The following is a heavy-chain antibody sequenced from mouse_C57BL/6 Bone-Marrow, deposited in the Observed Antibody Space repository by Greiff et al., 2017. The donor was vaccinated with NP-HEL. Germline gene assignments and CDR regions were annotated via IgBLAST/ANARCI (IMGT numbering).Heavy chain of an antibody. Sequence: DVKLQESGGDLVKPGGSLKLSCAASGFTFSSYGMSWVRQTPDKRLEWVATISSGGSYTYYPDSVKGRFTISRDNAKNTLYLQMSSLKSEDTAMYYCARRGYAMDDWGQGTSVTVSS. V-gene: IGHV5-6*02. CDR2: ISSGGSYT. CDR3: ARRGYAMDD. J-gene: IGHJ4*01. CDR1: GFTFSSYG.